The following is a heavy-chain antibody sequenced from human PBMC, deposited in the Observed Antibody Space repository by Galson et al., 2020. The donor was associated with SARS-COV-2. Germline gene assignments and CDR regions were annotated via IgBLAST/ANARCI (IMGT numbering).Heavy chain of an antibody. CDR3: ARGGIMGGTIRGVFDI. D-gene: IGHD1-26*01. CDR1: GFTFRSYG. V-gene: IGHV3-33*01. Sequence: GGSLRLSCEASGFTFRSYGMHWVRQAPGKGLEGVAGIWHDASNKYYVDSVNGRFTISRDNSKNTLFLQMNSLRAEDTAVYYCARGGIMGGTIRGVFDIWGQGTVVTVSS. J-gene: IGHJ3*02. CDR2: IWHDASNK.